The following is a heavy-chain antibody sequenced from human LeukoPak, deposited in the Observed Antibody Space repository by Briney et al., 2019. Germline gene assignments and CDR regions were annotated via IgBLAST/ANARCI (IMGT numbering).Heavy chain of an antibody. CDR1: GGTFSSYA. D-gene: IGHD5-24*01. J-gene: IGHJ6*03. Sequence: SVKVSCKASGGTFSSYAISWVRQAPGQGLEWMGGIIPIFGTANYAQKFQGRVTITTDESTSTAYMELSSLRSDDTAVYYCASSVGYNKAGYYYYLDFWGKGTTVTVSS. CDR3: ASSVGYNKAGYYYYLDF. CDR2: IIPIFGTA. V-gene: IGHV1-69*05.